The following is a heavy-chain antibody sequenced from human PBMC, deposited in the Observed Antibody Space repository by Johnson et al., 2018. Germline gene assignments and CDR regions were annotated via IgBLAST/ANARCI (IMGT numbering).Heavy chain of an antibody. V-gene: IGHV3-74*01. CDR3: ARGNWGSLEC. Sequence: VQLQESGGGLVQPGGSXRLSCAASGFTFSSYWMHWVRQAPGKGLVWVSRIHTDGSINTYADSVKGRFTFSRDNARNTHFLQMNSLTAEDTAMYYCARGNWGSLECWGQGMLVTVS. J-gene: IGHJ4*02. CDR2: IHTDGSIN. D-gene: IGHD7-27*01. CDR1: GFTFSSYW.